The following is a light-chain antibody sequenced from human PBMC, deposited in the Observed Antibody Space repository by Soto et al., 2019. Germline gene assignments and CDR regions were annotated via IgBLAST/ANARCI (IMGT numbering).Light chain of an antibody. J-gene: IGLJ3*02. CDR1: SRDVGSYNL. CDR2: EGS. CDR3: CSYAGSSTWV. Sequence: QSVLTQPASVSGSPGQSITISCTGTSRDVGSYNLVSWYQQHPGEAPKLMIYEGSKRPSGVSNRFSGSKSGNTASLTISGLQAEDEADYYCCSYAGSSTWVFGGGTKLTVL. V-gene: IGLV2-23*01.